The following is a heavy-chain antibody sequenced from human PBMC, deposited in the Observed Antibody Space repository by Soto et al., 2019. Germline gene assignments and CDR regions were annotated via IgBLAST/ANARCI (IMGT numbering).Heavy chain of an antibody. J-gene: IGHJ6*02. CDR3: APWGTFFGVVNYGMDV. D-gene: IGHD3-3*01. CDR1: GGSISSSSYY. Sequence: PSETLSLTCTVSGGSISSSSYYWGWIRQPPGKGLEWIGSIYYSGSTYYNPPLKSRVTISVDTSKNQFSLKLSSVTAADTAVYYCAPWGTFFGVVNYGMDVWGQGTTVTVSS. V-gene: IGHV4-39*01. CDR2: IYYSGST.